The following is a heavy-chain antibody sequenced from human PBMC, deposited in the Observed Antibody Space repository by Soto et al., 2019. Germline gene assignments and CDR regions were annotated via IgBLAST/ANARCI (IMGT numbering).Heavy chain of an antibody. Sequence: GGSLRLSCAASGFTFSSYAMHWVRQAPGKGLEWVAVISYDGSNKYYADSVKGRFTISRDNSKNTLYLQMNSLRAEDTAVYYCARSESVPHFDYWGQRTPVTGSS. D-gene: IGHD6-6*01. J-gene: IGHJ4*02. CDR1: GFTFSSYA. CDR2: ISYDGSNK. CDR3: ARSESVPHFDY. V-gene: IGHV3-30-3*01.